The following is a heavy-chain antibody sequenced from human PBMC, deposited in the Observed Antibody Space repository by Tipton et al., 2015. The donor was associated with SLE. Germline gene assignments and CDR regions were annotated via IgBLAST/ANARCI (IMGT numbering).Heavy chain of an antibody. CDR1: GGSFSGYY. V-gene: IGHV4-34*01. Sequence: GLVKPSETLSLTCAVYGGSFSGYYWSWIRQPPGRGLEWIGEINHSGSTNYNPSLKSRVTISVDTSKNQFSLKLSSVTAADTAVYYCAKGPSFDYWGQGTLVTVSS. CDR3: AKGPSFDY. J-gene: IGHJ4*02. CDR2: INHSGST.